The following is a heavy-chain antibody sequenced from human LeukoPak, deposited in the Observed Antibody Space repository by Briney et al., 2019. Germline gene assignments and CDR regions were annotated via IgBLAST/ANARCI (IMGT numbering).Heavy chain of an antibody. CDR3: ARGGEPNWFDP. CDR1: GGSISTYY. D-gene: IGHD3-16*01. J-gene: IGHJ5*02. Sequence: SETLSLTCTLSGGSISTYYWSWVRQPPGKGLEWIGYIYYTGSTDYNPSLKSRVTMSVDTSKNQFSLKLSSVTAADTAVYYCARGGEPNWFDPWGQGTLVTVSS. V-gene: IGHV4-59*01. CDR2: IYYTGST.